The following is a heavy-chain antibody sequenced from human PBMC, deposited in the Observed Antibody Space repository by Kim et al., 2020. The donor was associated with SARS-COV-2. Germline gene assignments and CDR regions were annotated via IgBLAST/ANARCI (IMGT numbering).Heavy chain of an antibody. CDR1: GFTFSSYA. J-gene: IGHJ4*02. CDR3: VKDIGRSSPYYYDCSGYWGTWRYFDY. V-gene: IGHV3-64D*09. CDR2: ISSNGGST. D-gene: IGHD3-22*01. Sequence: GGSLRLSCSASGFTFSSYAMNWVRQAPGKGLEYVSAISSNGGSTYYADSVKGRFTISRDNSKNTLYLQMSSLRAEDTAVYYCVKDIGRSSPYYYDCSGYWGTWRYFDYWGQGTLVTVSS.